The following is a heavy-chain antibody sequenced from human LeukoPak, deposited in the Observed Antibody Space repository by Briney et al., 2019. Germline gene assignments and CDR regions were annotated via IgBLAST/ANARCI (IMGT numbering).Heavy chain of an antibody. D-gene: IGHD3-16*01. Sequence: GGSLRLSCAASGFTFSSYSMNWVRQAPGKGLEWVSYISSSSTIYYADSVKGRFTISRDNAKNSLYLQMNSLRAEDTAVYYCARIRYDYVWGGGDYWGQGTLVTVSS. CDR2: ISSSSTI. CDR3: ARIRYDYVWGGGDY. V-gene: IGHV3-48*04. J-gene: IGHJ4*02. CDR1: GFTFSSYS.